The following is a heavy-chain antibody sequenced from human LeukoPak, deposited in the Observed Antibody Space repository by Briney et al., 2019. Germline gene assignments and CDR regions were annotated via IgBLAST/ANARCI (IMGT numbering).Heavy chain of an antibody. CDR3: ARVLWFGEVLKGDAFDI. Sequence: PGGSLRLSCAASGFTFSSYGMHWVRQAPGKGLEWVAVIWYDGSNKYYGDSVKGRFTISRDKSRNTLYLQMTSLRAEDTAVYYCARVLWFGEVLKGDAFDIWGQGTMVTVSS. V-gene: IGHV3-33*01. J-gene: IGHJ3*02. D-gene: IGHD3-10*01. CDR2: IWYDGSNK. CDR1: GFTFSSYG.